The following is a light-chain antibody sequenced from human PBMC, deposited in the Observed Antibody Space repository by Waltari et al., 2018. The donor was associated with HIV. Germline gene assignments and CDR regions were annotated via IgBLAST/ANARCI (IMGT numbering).Light chain of an antibody. V-gene: IGLV2-18*02. CDR3: SSYTTTTARV. J-gene: IGLJ1*01. CDR2: DVN. Sequence: QSALTQPLAVSGSPGQSVTISCTGTNSYIGTYNRVCWYHLTPGTAPKLMIYDVNSRPSGVPDRFSGSKSGNTASLTISGLQAEDEGDYYCSSYTTTTARVFGTGTKVTVL. CDR1: NSYIGTYNR.